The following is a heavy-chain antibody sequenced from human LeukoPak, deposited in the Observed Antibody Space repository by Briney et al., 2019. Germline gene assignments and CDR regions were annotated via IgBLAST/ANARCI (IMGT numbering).Heavy chain of an antibody. CDR2: IYHSGST. D-gene: IGHD3-22*01. CDR1: GYSISSGYY. Sequence: SETLSLTCTVSGYSISSGYYWGWIRQPPGKGLEWIGSIYHSGSTYYNPSLKSRVTISVDTSKNQFSLKLSSVTAADTAVYYYARVGPTYDSSGYYYEINFDYWGQGTLVTVSS. CDR3: ARVGPTYDSSGYYYEINFDY. J-gene: IGHJ4*02. V-gene: IGHV4-38-2*02.